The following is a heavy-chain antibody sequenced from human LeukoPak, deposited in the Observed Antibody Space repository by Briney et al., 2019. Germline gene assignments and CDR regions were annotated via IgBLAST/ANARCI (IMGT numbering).Heavy chain of an antibody. CDR1: GGSISSRYYY. J-gene: IGHJ4*02. Sequence: SETLSLTCTVSGGSISSRYYYWAWIRQPPGKGLEWIGSIFHTGSTYHNPSLKSRVTISVDTSKNQFSLKLNSVTAADTAVYYCARDHSSSSEDYWGQGTLVTVSS. V-gene: IGHV4-39*07. CDR3: ARDHSSSSEDY. CDR2: IFHTGST. D-gene: IGHD6-13*01.